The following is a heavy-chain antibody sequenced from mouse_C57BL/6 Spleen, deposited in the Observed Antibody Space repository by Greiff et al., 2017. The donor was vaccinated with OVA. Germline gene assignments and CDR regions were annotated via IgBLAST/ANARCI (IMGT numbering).Heavy chain of an antibody. D-gene: IGHD1-1*01. CDR3: ARFPSYSYGSSPSYAMDY. CDR1: GYTFTSYW. Sequence: VQLQQSGAELVKPGASVKLSCKASGYTFTSYWMQWVKQRPGPGLEWIGEIDPSDSYTNYNQKLKGKATLTVDTSSSTAYMQLSSLTSEDSAVYYCARFPSYSYGSSPSYAMDYWGQGTSVTVSS. V-gene: IGHV1-50*01. CDR2: IDPSDSYT. J-gene: IGHJ4*01.